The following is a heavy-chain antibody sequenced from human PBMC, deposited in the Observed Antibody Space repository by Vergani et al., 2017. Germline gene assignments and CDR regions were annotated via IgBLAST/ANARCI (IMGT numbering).Heavy chain of an antibody. CDR2: ISAYNGNT. V-gene: IGHV1-18*04. D-gene: IGHD3-16*02. CDR3: ARAHLEVTFGGVIDTYYFDY. J-gene: IGHJ4*02. CDR1: GYTFTSYG. Sequence: QVQLVQSGAEVKKPGASVKVSCKASGYTFTSYGISWVRQAPGQGLEWMGWISAYNGNTNYAQKLQGRVTMTADTSTSTAYMELRSLRSDDTAVYYCARAHLEVTFGGVIDTYYFDYWGRGTLVTVSS.